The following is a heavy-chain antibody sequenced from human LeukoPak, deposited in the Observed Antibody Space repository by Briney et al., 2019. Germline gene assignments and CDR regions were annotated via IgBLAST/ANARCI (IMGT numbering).Heavy chain of an antibody. D-gene: IGHD2-2*01. J-gene: IGHJ6*03. CDR1: GGSFSGYY. Sequence: SETLSLTCAVYGGSFSGYYWSWIRQPPGKGLEWIGEIKHSGSTKYNPSLKSRVTISVDTSKNQFSLKLSSVTAADTAVCYCARARGRESGAPAAVNYYYYMDVWGKVTTVTVSS. V-gene: IGHV4-34*01. CDR2: IKHSGST. CDR3: ARARGRESGAPAAVNYYYYMDV.